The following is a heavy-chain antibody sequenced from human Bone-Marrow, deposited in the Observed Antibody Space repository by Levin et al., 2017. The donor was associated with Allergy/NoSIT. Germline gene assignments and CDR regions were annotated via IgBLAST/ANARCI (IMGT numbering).Heavy chain of an antibody. J-gene: IGHJ4*02. CDR2: ILWNSGSI. Sequence: PGGSLRLSCAASGLSFDTYAMHWVRQAPGKGLEWVSGILWNSGSIGYADSVRGRFTISRDNAKNSLYLQMNSLRPEDTAFDYCVKELGILTAALGYWGQGTLVTVSS. CDR3: VKELGILTAALGY. CDR1: GLSFDTYA. V-gene: IGHV3-9*01. D-gene: IGHD3-9*01.